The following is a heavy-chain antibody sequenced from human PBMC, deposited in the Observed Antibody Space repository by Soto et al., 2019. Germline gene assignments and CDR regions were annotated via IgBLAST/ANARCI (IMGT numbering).Heavy chain of an antibody. Sequence: QLQLQESGPGLVKPSETLSVTCSVSGDSIGTINYYWGWLRQPPGKGPEWIGSIYFSGSTHYNPSLRGRVTIAVDTSKKQFSLRLSSVTAADTAVYYCARHPGYTVPTVYATHYFDDWGQGVLVTVSS. CDR2: IYFSGST. CDR3: ARHPGYTVPTVYATHYFDD. D-gene: IGHD2-8*01. CDR1: GDSIGTINYY. V-gene: IGHV4-39*01. J-gene: IGHJ4*02.